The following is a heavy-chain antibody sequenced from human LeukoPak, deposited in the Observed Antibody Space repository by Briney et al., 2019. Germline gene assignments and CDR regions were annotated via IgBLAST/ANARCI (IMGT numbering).Heavy chain of an antibody. Sequence: GRSLRLSCAASGFTFSSYAMHWVRQAPGKGLEWVAVIWYDGSNKYYADSVKGRFTISRDNSKNTLYLQMNSLRAEDTAVYYCARVRHQWELPNGGSYYFDYWGQGTLVTVSS. V-gene: IGHV3-33*01. J-gene: IGHJ4*02. D-gene: IGHD1-26*01. CDR1: GFTFSSYA. CDR2: IWYDGSNK. CDR3: ARVRHQWELPNGGSYYFDY.